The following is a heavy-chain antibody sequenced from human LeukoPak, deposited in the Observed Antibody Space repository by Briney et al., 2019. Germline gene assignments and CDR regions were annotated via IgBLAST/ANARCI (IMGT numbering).Heavy chain of an antibody. CDR1: GYTLTELS. D-gene: IGHD3-16*02. CDR2: FDPEDGET. V-gene: IGHV1-24*01. J-gene: IGHJ3*02. CDR3: ATGPPDYVWGSYRSGAFDI. Sequence: ASVKVSCKVSGYTLTELSMHWVRQAPGKGLEWMGGFDPEDGETIYAQKFQGRVTMTEDTSTDTAYMELSSLRSEDTAVYYCATGPPDYVWGSYRSGAFDIWGQGTMVTVSS.